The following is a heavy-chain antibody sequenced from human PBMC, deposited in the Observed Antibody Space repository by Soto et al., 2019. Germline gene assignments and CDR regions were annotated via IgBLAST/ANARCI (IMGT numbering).Heavy chain of an antibody. CDR1: GGTFSNYT. D-gene: IGHD4-4*01. Sequence: QVQLVQSGAEVKKPGSSVKVSCKASGGTFSNYTISCMRQAPGQGLEWMGGIIHIFGTANYAQRFQGRVTINADESTNTSSMGLSSPRSEDKDVHYRVHLDSKRGYRGKHYWGQGTLVTV. V-gene: IGHV1-69*12. CDR2: IIHIFGTA. J-gene: IGHJ4*02. CDR3: VHLDSKRGYRGKHY.